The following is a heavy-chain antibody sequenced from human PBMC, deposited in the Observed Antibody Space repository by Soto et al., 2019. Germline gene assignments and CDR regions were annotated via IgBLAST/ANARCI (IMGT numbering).Heavy chain of an antibody. CDR3: ARERYTNEDGCPDY. CDR2: ISSSSSIL. V-gene: IGHV3-48*01. J-gene: IGHJ4*02. D-gene: IGHD3-9*01. Sequence: GGSLRLSCAASGFTFSTYSMNWVRQAPGKGLEWVSYISSSSSILYYADSVKGRFTISRDNAKNSLYLQMNSLRAEDTAVYYCARERYTNEDGCPDYWGQGTLVTVSS. CDR1: GFTFSTYS.